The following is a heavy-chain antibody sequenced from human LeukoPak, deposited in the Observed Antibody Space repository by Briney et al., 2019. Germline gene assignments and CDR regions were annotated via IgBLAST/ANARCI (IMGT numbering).Heavy chain of an antibody. CDR3: ARGNCSSTSCYLFDY. CDR1: GYTFTGYY. CDR2: INPNSGGT. D-gene: IGHD2-2*01. V-gene: IGHV1-2*04. Sequence: GAPVKVSCKASGYTFTGYYMHWVRQAPGQGLEWMGWINPNSGGTSYAQKFQGWVTMTRDTSISTAYMELSRLRSDDTAVYYCARGNCSSTSCYLFDYWGQGTLVTVSS. J-gene: IGHJ4*02.